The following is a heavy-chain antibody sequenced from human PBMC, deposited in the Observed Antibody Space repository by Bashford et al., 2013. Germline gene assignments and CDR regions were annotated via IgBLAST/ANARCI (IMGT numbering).Heavy chain of an antibody. D-gene: IGHD3-3*01. CDR1: GSISSTSYY. CDR2: IYYSGTP. CDR3: ASSLTGDYDFWSGYSSLGFDY. J-gene: IGHJ4*02. V-gene: IGHV4-39*01. Sequence: SETLSRHLHXLYGSISSTSYYWARIRQPQERARSGIGSIYYSGTPTTTVPSRVRVTISVDTSKNQFSLKLSSVTAADTAVYYCASSLTGDYDFWSGYSSLGFDYWGQGTLVTVSS.